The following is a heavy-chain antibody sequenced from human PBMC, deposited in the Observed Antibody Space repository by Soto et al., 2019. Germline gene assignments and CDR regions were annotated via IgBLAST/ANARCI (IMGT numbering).Heavy chain of an antibody. J-gene: IGHJ5*02. V-gene: IGHV4-31*03. D-gene: IGHD6-13*01. CDR3: ARRISAARNYFDP. CDR1: GGSISRGDYS. CDR2: IYYSGTT. Sequence: QVQLQESGPGLVKPSQTLSLTCTVSGGSISRGDYSWSWIRQHPGEGLEWIGYIYYSGTTYYNPSFTSRVIVSLDTSTKQFSLRLTSSTSADTAIYYWARRISAARNYFDPWGQGTLGTVSS.